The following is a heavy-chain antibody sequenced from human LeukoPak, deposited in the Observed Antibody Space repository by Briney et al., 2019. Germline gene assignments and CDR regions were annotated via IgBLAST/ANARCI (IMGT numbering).Heavy chain of an antibody. CDR1: GFTLSRYW. CDR2: IKQDGSEK. CDR3: ARDREATIGSGSAFDI. V-gene: IGHV3-7*01. Sequence: PGGSLSLSCAASGFTLSRYWMSWVRQAPGKGLEWVANIKQDGSEKYYVDSVKGRFTISRGNAKNSLYLQMNSLRAEDTGVYYCARDREATIGSGSAFDIWGQGTMVTVSS. D-gene: IGHD3-10*01. J-gene: IGHJ3*02.